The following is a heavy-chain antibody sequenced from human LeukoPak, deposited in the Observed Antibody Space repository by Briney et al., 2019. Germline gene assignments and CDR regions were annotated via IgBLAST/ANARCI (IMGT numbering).Heavy chain of an antibody. J-gene: IGHJ4*02. CDR3: ARDSIVGATPYYFDY. CDR1: GFTFSSYS. Sequence: GGSLRLSCAASGFTFSSYSMNWVRQAPGKGLEWVSSISGSGSYIYDADSVEGRFTISRDNAKNSLYLQMNSLRAEDTAVYYCARDSIVGATPYYFDYWGQGTLVTVSS. CDR2: ISGSGSYI. V-gene: IGHV3-21*01. D-gene: IGHD1-26*01.